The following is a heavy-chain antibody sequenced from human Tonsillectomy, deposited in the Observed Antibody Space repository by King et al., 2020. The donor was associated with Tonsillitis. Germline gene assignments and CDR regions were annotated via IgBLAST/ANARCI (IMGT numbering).Heavy chain of an antibody. V-gene: IGHV1-2*02. Sequence: QLVQSGAEVKRPGASVKVSCKASGYTFSDNYVHWVRLAPGQWLEWMGWINPYSGATTYARKFQGRVTLTRDTSISTTYMELSRLRSDDTAVYYCARDRTLVLAATIGWFDPWGQGTLVTVSS. CDR3: ARDRTLVLAATIGWFDP. CDR2: INPYSGAT. J-gene: IGHJ5*02. CDR1: GYTFSDNY. D-gene: IGHD2-15*01.